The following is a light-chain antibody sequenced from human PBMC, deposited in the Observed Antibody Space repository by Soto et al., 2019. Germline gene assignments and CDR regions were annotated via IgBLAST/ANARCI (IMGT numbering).Light chain of an antibody. J-gene: IGKJ2*01. CDR1: QSINTRY. Sequence: EIVLTQSPGTLSLSPGERATLSCRASQSINTRYSAWYQQIPGQPPRLLIYATSSRDPGIPDRFSGSGSGTDFTLTIRRLEPEDFAVYYCQQYDDSARYKFGQGTNLDIK. V-gene: IGKV3-20*01. CDR3: QQYDDSARYK. CDR2: ATS.